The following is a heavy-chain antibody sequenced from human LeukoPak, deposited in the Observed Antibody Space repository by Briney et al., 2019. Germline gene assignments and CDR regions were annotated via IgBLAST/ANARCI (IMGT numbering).Heavy chain of an antibody. CDR1: GASFSTYY. Sequence: SETLSLTCPVYGASFSTYYWTWLRQSPHKGLEWIGEVKHDGDTNVNPPLRSRVVMSVDASKNQFSLKMPSVTAADTAIYFCARGPVALPNDRLSLFFDFWGQGTLVTVSS. CDR3: ARGPVALPNDRLSLFFDF. CDR2: VKHDGDT. D-gene: IGHD2-8*01. V-gene: IGHV4-34*01. J-gene: IGHJ5*01.